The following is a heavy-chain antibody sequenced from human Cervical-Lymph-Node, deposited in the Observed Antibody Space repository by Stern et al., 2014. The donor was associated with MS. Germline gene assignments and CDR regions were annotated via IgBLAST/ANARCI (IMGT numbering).Heavy chain of an antibody. CDR1: GGSVSRNTDY. CDR3: ARRWKWELSYFDS. CDR2: LYYSGPT. V-gene: IGHV4-39*01. D-gene: IGHD1-26*01. J-gene: IGHJ4*02. Sequence: QLQLQESGPGLVKPSETLSLTCTVSGGSVSRNTDYWGWIRQSPGRGLEWIGNLYYSGPTYHHPPLRSRFRISQAPPKNHFPLRRNLCAAADTAVYYCARRWKWELSYFDSWGQGTLVIVS.